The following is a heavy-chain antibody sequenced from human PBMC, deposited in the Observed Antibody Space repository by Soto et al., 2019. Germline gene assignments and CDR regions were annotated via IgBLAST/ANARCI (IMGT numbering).Heavy chain of an antibody. CDR3: ARPPAKMGWYDFDY. Sequence: QVQLVQSGAEVKKPGASVKVSCKTSGYTFTNYYMHWVRQAPGQGLEWMGIINPSGGGTTYAPKFQGRVTMTRDTSTSTVYMDLSSLRSEDTSLSHCARPPAKMGWYDFDYWGQGTLVTVSS. D-gene: IGHD2-2*01. J-gene: IGHJ4*02. V-gene: IGHV1-46*01. CDR1: GYTFTNYY. CDR2: INPSGGGT.